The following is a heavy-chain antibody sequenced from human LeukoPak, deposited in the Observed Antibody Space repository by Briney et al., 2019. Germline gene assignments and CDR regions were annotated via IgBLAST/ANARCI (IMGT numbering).Heavy chain of an antibody. V-gene: IGHV4-39*01. D-gene: IGHD3-16*02. CDR3: AVLLYRHYHWFDS. Sequence: SETLSLTCAVSRASISRNSFYWGWIRQPPGKGLEWIGTIYYNGDTFYNPSLKSRVAMSVDTSASQFSLKLSSVTAADTAVYYCAVLLYRHYHWFDSGGQGTRVSVSS. CDR1: RASISRNSFY. J-gene: IGHJ5*01. CDR2: IYYNGDT.